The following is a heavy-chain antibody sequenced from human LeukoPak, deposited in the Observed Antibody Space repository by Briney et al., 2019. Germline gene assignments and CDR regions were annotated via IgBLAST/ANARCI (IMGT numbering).Heavy chain of an antibody. D-gene: IGHD3-22*01. CDR1: GGSISSYH. J-gene: IGHJ3*02. Sequence: SETLSLTCTVSGGSISSYHWSWIRQPLGKGLECIGFIYYSGSTNYNPSLKSRVTISVDTSKNQFSLKLSSVTAADTAVYYCARARNYYDSSDYYYEGDAFDIWGQGTMVTVSS. CDR3: ARARNYYDSSDYYYEGDAFDI. CDR2: IYYSGST. V-gene: IGHV4-59*01.